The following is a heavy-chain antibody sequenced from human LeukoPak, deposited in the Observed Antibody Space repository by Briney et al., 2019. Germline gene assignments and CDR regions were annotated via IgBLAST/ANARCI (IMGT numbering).Heavy chain of an antibody. CDR1: GFIFSSYA. CDR3: ARGGDWYDS. Sequence: QPGGSLRLSCTASGFIFSSYAMTWVRQAPGKGLEWVSYISSSSSTIYYADSVKGRFTISRDNAKNSLYLQMNSLRAEDTAVYYCARGGDWYDSWGQGTLVTVSS. CDR2: ISSSSSTI. D-gene: IGHD2-15*01. J-gene: IGHJ5*01. V-gene: IGHV3-48*04.